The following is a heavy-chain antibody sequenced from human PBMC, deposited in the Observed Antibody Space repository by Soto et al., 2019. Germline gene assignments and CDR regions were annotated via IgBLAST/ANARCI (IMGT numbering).Heavy chain of an antibody. CDR1: GFTFSSNA. V-gene: IGHV3-23*01. D-gene: IGHD2-15*01. J-gene: IGHJ4*02. Sequence: GGSLNLSCTASGFTFSSNAMSWVRQAPGKGLEWVSSISGSAGVTYCADSVKGRFTNSRDNSKNALYLQMNSLRAEDTAVYYCAKDWVSGSSPYWGQGTLVTVAS. CDR2: ISGSAGVT. CDR3: AKDWVSGSSPY.